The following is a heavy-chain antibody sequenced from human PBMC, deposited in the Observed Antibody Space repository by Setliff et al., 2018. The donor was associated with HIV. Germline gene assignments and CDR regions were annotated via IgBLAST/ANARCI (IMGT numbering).Heavy chain of an antibody. CDR1: GGPINGHY. D-gene: IGHD3-16*01. J-gene: IGHJ6*03. V-gene: IGHV4-59*11. Sequence: ASETLSLTCTVSGGPINGHYWSWIRQPPGKGLEWIGYIYYTGSTNYNPSLKSRVTISVDTSKNQVSLNVRSVTAADTAVYDCARVKAYFRYHFNFYMDTWGKGTTVTVSS. CDR2: IYYTGST. CDR3: ARVKAYFRYHFNFYMDT.